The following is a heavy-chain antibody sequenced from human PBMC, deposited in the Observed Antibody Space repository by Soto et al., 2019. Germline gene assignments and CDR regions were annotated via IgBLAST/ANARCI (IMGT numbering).Heavy chain of an antibody. D-gene: IGHD6-19*01. J-gene: IGHJ6*02. CDR3: AREAVAVTLGHYYGMHV. Sequence: PGGSLRLSCAASGFTFSSYDMHWVRQATGKGLEWVSAIGTAGDTYYPGSVKGRFTISRENAKNSLYLQMNSLRAGDTAVYYCAREAVAVTLGHYYGMHVWGQGVTVTVFS. CDR1: GFTFSSYD. V-gene: IGHV3-13*01. CDR2: IGTAGDT.